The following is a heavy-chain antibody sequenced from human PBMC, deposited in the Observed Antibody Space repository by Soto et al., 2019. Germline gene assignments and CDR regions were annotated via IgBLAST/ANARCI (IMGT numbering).Heavy chain of an antibody. J-gene: IGHJ6*02. Sequence: GGSLRLSCAASGFIFSSYGMHWVRQAPGKGLEWVAVIWYDGSNKYYADSVKGRFTISRDNSKNTLYLQMNSLRAEDTAVYYCARLSYYYDMDVWGQGTTVTVSS. CDR3: ARLSYYYDMDV. CDR1: GFIFSSYG. CDR2: IWYDGSNK. V-gene: IGHV3-33*01.